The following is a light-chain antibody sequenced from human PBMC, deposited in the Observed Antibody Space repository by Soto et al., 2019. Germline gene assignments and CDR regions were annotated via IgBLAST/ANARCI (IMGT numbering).Light chain of an antibody. J-gene: IGKJ4*01. Sequence: EILMTQSPATLPVSPGERATLSCRASQNVRSNLAWYQQKPGQAPRLVIYGAATRATGIPARFSGSGSGTEFTLTISSLQSEDFAVYYCQQYNNWPRPTFGGGTKVEI. CDR1: QNVRSN. V-gene: IGKV3-15*01. CDR3: QQYNNWPRPT. CDR2: GAA.